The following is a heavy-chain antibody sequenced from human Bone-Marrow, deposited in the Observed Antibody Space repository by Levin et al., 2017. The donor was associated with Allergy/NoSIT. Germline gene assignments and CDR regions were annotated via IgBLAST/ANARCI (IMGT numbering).Heavy chain of an antibody. CDR1: GGTFSSHG. J-gene: IGHJ6*03. CDR3: SRLTGDCSGGACLSRYFYYYMDV. Sequence: SVKVSCKASGGTFSSHGIAWVRQAPGQGLEWMGGIIPIFGPPNYAQKFQGRVTISADESTNTAYMELSSLRSDDTAVFYCSRLTGDCSGGACLSRYFYYYMDVWGKGSTVTVSS. V-gene: IGHV1-69*13. D-gene: IGHD2-15*01. CDR2: IIPIFGPP.